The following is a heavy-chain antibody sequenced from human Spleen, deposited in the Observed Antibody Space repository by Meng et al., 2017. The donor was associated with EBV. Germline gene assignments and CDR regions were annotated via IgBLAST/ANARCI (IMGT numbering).Heavy chain of an antibody. CDR3: SRDWGSGDHAPGRF. CDR1: GYTFTTYA. D-gene: IGHD4-17*01. Sequence: QVLLVQYRSEVETPGASVNVSGNVSGYTFTTYAIHWVRQSPGQELEWMGWINTNTGNPAYAQDFTGRFVFSLDTSVSTAYLQIDSLKTDDTAVYYCSRDWGSGDHAPGRFWGQGTLVTVSS. V-gene: IGHV7-4-1*01. J-gene: IGHJ1*01. CDR2: INTNTGNP.